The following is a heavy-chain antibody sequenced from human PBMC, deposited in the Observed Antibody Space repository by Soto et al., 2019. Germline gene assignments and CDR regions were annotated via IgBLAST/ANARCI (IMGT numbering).Heavy chain of an antibody. CDR1: GDSISSNSAA. J-gene: IGHJ4*02. CDR2: TYYRSRWYH. V-gene: IGHV6-1*01. D-gene: IGHD4-4*01. CDR3: ASYRYDY. Sequence: SQTLSLTCAISGDSISSNSAAWNWIRQSPSRGFEWLGRTYYRSRWYHDYAVSVKSRIIISPDTSKNQVSLQLNSVTPDDTAVYYCASYRYDYWGQGTVVTVSS.